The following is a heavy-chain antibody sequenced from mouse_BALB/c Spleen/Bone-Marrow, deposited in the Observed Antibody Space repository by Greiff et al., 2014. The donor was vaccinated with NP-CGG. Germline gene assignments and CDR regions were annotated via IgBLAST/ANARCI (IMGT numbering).Heavy chain of an antibody. CDR3: ARGDWDGDYAMDY. J-gene: IGHJ4*01. V-gene: IGHV1S56*01. CDR2: IYPGNVNT. D-gene: IGHD4-1*01. Sequence: VQLQQSGPELVKPGASVRISCKASGYTFTSYYIHWVKQRPGQGLEWIGWIYPGNVNTKYNEKFKGKATLTADKSSSTAYMQLSSLTSEDSAVYFCARGDWDGDYAMDYWGRGTSVTVSS. CDR1: GYTFTSYY.